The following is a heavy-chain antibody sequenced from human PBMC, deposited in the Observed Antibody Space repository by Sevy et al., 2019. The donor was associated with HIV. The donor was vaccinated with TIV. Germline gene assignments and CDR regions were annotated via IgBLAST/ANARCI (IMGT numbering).Heavy chain of an antibody. D-gene: IGHD3-3*01. CDR2: IVSKADGGTT. CDR3: TTVVTNDFWNGHVNYYGLDV. V-gene: IGHV3-15*04. J-gene: IGHJ6*02. Sequence: GGSLRLSCAASGFTFSYAWMSWVRQAPGKGLEWVGRIVSKADGGTTDYAAPVNGRFTISRDDSKNTLYLQMNSLKTEDTALYYCTTVVTNDFWNGHVNYYGLDVWGQGTTVTVSS. CDR1: GFTFSYAW.